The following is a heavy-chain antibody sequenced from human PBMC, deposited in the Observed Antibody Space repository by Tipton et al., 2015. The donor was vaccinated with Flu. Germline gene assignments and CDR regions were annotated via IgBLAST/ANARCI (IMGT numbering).Heavy chain of an antibody. Sequence: TLSLTCTVSGGSISSSSDYWGWIRQPPGKGLEWIGSIYYSGSTYYNPSLKSRVTISVDTSKNQFSLKLSTVTAADTAVYYCARTPPRGGFDYWGQGTLVTVPS. CDR1: GGSISSSSDY. J-gene: IGHJ4*02. CDR3: ARTPPRGGFDY. CDR2: IYYSGST. V-gene: IGHV4-39*07.